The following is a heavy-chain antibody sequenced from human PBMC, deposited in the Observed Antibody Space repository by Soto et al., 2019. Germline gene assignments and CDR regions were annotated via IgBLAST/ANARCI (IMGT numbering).Heavy chain of an antibody. J-gene: IGHJ4*02. Sequence: QVQLVQSGAEVKKPGASVKVSCKASGYTFTSYAMHWVRQATGQRLDWMGWINAGNGNRKYSQKFQGRVTITRDTSASTAYMERSSLRSEDTAVYYCARGPVGPDGPGDYWGQGTLVTVSS. CDR2: INAGNGNR. V-gene: IGHV1-3*01. CDR3: ARGPVGPDGPGDY. CDR1: GYTFTSYA.